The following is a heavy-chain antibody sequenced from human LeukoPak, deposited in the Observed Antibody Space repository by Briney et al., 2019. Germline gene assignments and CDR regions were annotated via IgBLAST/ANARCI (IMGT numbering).Heavy chain of an antibody. CDR2: ISGSGDST. V-gene: IGHV3-23*01. J-gene: IGHJ4*02. CDR3: ARRSGIAVAGAFDY. D-gene: IGHD6-19*01. Sequence: GGSLRLSCAASGFTFSSDVMGWVRQAPGKGLEWVSGISGSGDSTYYADSVKGRFTISRDNSKNTLYLQMNSLRAEDTAVYYCARRSGIAVAGAFDYWGQGTLVTVSS. CDR1: GFTFSSDV.